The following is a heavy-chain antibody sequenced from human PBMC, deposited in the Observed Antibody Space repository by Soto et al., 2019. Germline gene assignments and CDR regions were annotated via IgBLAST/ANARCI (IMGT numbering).Heavy chain of an antibody. D-gene: IGHD1-1*01. CDR3: ARAGRREEYYFDY. CDR1: VDSVSSNSAA. V-gene: IGHV6-1*01. Sequence: QTLSLTCAISVDSVSSNSAAWNWIRQSPSRGLEWLGRTYFRSKWYNDYAVSVKSRITINPDTSKNQYSLQLNSVTPEDTAVYYCARAGRREEYYFDYGGQGTLVTVSS. J-gene: IGHJ4*02. CDR2: TYFRSKWYN.